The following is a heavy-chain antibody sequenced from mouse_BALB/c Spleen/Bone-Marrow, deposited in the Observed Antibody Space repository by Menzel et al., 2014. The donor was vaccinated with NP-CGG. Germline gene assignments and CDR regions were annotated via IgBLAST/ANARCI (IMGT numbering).Heavy chain of an antibody. V-gene: IGHV14-3*02. CDR3: ARAYYGNYEFAY. D-gene: IGHD2-10*01. J-gene: IGHJ3*01. CDR1: GFNIKDTY. CDR2: IDPANGYT. Sequence: VQLKESGAELVKPGASVKLSCTASGFNIKDTYMHWVKQRPEQGLEWIGRIDPANGYTKYDPKFQGKATITADTSSNTAYLQLSSLTSENTAVYYCARAYYGNYEFAYWGQGTLVTVSS.